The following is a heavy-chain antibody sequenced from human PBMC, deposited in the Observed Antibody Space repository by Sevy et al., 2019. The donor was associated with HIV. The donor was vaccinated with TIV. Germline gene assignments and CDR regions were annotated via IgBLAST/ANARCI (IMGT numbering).Heavy chain of an antibody. Sequence: GGSLRLSCAASGLTFSSYAMHWVRQGPGKGLEWVTVISYDARNEDYADSVKGRFTISRDNSKNTLYRKMNSLRAEDTAVYYWARDLIYDFWSGSRAKNYYYYGMDVWGQGTTVTVSS. CDR2: ISYDARNE. CDR3: ARDLIYDFWSGSRAKNYYYYGMDV. D-gene: IGHD3-3*01. V-gene: IGHV3-30*04. CDR1: GLTFSSYA. J-gene: IGHJ6*02.